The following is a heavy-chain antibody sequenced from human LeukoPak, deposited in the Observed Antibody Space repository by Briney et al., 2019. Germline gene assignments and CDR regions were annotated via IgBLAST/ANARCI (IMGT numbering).Heavy chain of an antibody. CDR1: GYILTNYG. CDR3: ARGTASVDYYFDN. D-gene: IGHD2-21*02. J-gene: IGHJ4*02. V-gene: IGHV1-18*01. CDR2: ISVYNGHT. Sequence: ASVKVSCMASGYILTNYGLSWVRQAPGQGLEWMGWISVYNGHTKYAQEFQDRVTMTTDTSTNTAYVELRSLRSDDTAVYYCARGTASVDYYFDNWGQGTQVTVSS.